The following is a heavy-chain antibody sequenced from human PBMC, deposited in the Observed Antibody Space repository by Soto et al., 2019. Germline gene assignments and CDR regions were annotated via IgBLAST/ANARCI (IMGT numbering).Heavy chain of an antibody. CDR3: ARGVATTN. CDR1: GGSFSGYY. Sequence: QVQLQQWDAGLLKPSETLSLTCAVYGGSFSGYYWSWIRQPPGKGLEWIGEINHSGSTNYNPSLKSRVTISVDTSKNQFSLKLSSVTAADTAVYYCARGVATTNWGQGTLVTVSS. J-gene: IGHJ4*02. CDR2: INHSGST. D-gene: IGHD5-12*01. V-gene: IGHV4-34*01.